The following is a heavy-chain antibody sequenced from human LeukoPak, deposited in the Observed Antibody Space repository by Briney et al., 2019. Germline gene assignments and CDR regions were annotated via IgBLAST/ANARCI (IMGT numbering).Heavy chain of an antibody. CDR2: IYYTGNT. J-gene: IGHJ4*02. D-gene: IGHD3/OR15-3a*01. CDR1: GVSISSSYSY. V-gene: IGHV4-39*01. Sequence: SETLSLTCTVSGVSISSSYSYWGWIRQPPGMGLEWIGSIYYTGNTYCNASLKSQVSISIDTSKNQFSLKLTSVTAADTAVYYCARQTGSGLFILPGGQGTLVTVSS. CDR3: ARQTGSGLFILP.